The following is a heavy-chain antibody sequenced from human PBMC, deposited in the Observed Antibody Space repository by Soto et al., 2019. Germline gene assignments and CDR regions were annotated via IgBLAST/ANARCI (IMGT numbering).Heavy chain of an antibody. Sequence: EVQLLGSGGGLVQPGGSLRLSCAGYGLTFSRYAMSWVRQAPGQGLEWVSAISGSGDSTYYADSVKGRFTISRENSETTLYLQMNSLRAEDTAVYYCAKSSFPTPGWFDFWGQGTLVTVSS. V-gene: IGHV3-23*01. D-gene: IGHD2-15*01. CDR3: AKSSFPTPGWFDF. CDR2: ISGSGDST. CDR1: GLTFSRYA. J-gene: IGHJ4*02.